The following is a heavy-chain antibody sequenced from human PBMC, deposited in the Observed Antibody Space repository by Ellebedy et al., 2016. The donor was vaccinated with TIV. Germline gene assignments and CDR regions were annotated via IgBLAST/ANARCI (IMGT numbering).Heavy chain of an antibody. CDR2: IYYSGST. V-gene: IGHV4-30-4*01. CDR1: GGSISSGDYY. J-gene: IGHJ6*02. Sequence: LRLSCTVSGGSISSGDYYWSWIRQPPGKGLEWIGYIYYSGSTYYNPSLKSRVTISVDTSKNQFSLKLSSVTAADTAVFYCAREISYYYGMDVWGQGTTVTVSS. CDR3: AREISYYYGMDV. D-gene: IGHD3-3*01.